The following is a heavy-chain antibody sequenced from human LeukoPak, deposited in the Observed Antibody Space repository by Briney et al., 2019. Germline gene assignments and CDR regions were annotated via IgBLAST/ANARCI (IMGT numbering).Heavy chain of an antibody. CDR2: ISAYNGNT. V-gene: IGHV1-18*01. CDR1: GYTFTSYG. D-gene: IGHD3-22*01. J-gene: IGHJ6*02. Sequence: GASVKVSCKASGYTFTSYGISWVRQAPGQGLEWMGWISAYNGNTNYAQKLQGRVTMTTDTSTSTAYMELRSLRSDDTAVYYCARYYYDGSGYYYARHYYYGMDVWGQGTTVTVSS. CDR3: ARYYYDGSGYYYARHYYYGMDV.